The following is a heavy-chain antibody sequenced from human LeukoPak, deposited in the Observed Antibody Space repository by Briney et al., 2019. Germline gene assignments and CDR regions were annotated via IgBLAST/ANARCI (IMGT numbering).Heavy chain of an antibody. V-gene: IGHV4-31*03. CDR3: ARASVVVTAADAFDI. CDR2: IYYSGST. Sequence: PSQTLSLTCTVSGGSISSGGYYWSWIRQHPGKGLEWIGYIYYSGSTYYNPSLKSRVTISVDTSKNQFSLKLSSVTAADTAVYYCARASVVVTAADAFDIWGQGTMVTVSS. J-gene: IGHJ3*02. CDR1: GGSISSGGYY. D-gene: IGHD2-21*02.